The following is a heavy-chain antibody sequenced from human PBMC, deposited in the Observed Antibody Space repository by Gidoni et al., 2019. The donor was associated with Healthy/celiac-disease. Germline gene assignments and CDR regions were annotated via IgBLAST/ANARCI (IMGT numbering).Heavy chain of an antibody. CDR2: ISSSSSYT. V-gene: IGHV3-11*05. CDR3: ARVPQYCSGGSCYDRVGAFDY. J-gene: IGHJ4*02. D-gene: IGHD2-15*01. Sequence: QVQLVESGGGLVKPGGSLRLSCAASGFTFSDYYMSWIRQAPGKGLEWVSYISSSSSYTNYADSVKGRFTISRDNAKNSLYLQMNSLRAEDTAVYYCARVPQYCSGGSCYDRVGAFDYWGQGTLVTVSS. CDR1: GFTFSDYY.